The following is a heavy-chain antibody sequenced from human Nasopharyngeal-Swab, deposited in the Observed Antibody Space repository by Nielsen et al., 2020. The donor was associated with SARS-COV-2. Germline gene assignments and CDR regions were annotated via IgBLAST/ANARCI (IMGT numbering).Heavy chain of an antibody. CDR2: IYSGGST. J-gene: IGHJ6*03. D-gene: IGHD3-10*01. CDR3: TRGLVVRGFSWRSYYYMDV. Sequence: GESLKISCAASGFTVSSNYMSWVRQAPGKGLEWVSVIYSGGSTYYADSVKGRFTISRDNSKNTLYLQMNSLKTEDTAVYYCTRGLVVRGFSWRSYYYMDVWGKGTTVTVSS. CDR1: GFTVSSNY. V-gene: IGHV3-53*01.